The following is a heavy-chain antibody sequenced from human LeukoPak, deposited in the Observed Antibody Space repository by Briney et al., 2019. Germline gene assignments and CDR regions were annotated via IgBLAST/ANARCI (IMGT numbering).Heavy chain of an antibody. CDR3: AKSQKGYFDY. V-gene: IGHV1-2*06. J-gene: IGHJ4*02. CDR1: GYTFTNYY. Sequence: GASVNVSCKASGYTFTNYYIHWVRQAPGQGLEWMGRIDPNSGDTNYAQKFQGRVTMTRDTSITTAYMELSGLRSDDTAVYYCAKSQKGYFDYWGQGTLVTVSS. CDR2: IDPNSGDT.